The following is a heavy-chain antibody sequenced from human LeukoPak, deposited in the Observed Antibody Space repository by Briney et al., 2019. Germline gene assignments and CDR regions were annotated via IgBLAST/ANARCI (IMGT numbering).Heavy chain of an antibody. CDR2: IIPIFGTA. J-gene: IGHJ4*02. CDR3: ARDKRFAGGGDY. D-gene: IGHD2-21*01. Sequence: SVKVSCKASGGTFSSYAISWVRQAPGQGLEWMGGIIPIFGTANYAQKFQGRVTITTDESTSTAYMELSSLRSEDTAVYYCARDKRFAGGGDYWGQGTLVTVSS. V-gene: IGHV1-69*05. CDR1: GGTFSSYA.